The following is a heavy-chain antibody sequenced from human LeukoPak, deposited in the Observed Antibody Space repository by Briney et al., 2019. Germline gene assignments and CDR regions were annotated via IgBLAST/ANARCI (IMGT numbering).Heavy chain of an antibody. V-gene: IGHV3-7*01. CDR2: IKQDGSEK. J-gene: IGHJ4*02. CDR1: GFTFSSYW. CDR3: ASRGDPPGYPFDY. Sequence: PGGSLRLSCAASGFTFSSYWMSWVRQAPGKGLEWVANIKQDGSEKYYVDSVKGRFTIFRDNAKNSLYLQMNSLRADDTAVYYCASRGDPPGYPFDYWGQGILVTVSS. D-gene: IGHD5-18*01.